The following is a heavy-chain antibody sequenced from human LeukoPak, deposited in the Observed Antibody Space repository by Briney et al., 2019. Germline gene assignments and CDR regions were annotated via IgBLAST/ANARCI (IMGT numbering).Heavy chain of an antibody. V-gene: IGHV3-23*01. CDR3: AKGRSGWPNRLDY. J-gene: IGHJ4*02. Sequence: GGSLRLSCAASGFTFSSYAMSWVRQAPGKGLEWVSAISGSGGSTYYADSVKGRFTISRDNSKNTLYLQVNSLRAEDTALYYCAKGRSGWPNRLDYWGQGTLVTVSS. CDR1: GFTFSSYA. CDR2: ISGSGGST. D-gene: IGHD6-19*01.